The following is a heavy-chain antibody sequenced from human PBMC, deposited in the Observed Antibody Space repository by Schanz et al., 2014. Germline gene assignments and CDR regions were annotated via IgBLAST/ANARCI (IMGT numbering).Heavy chain of an antibody. CDR2: ISPNGVTI. J-gene: IGHJ4*02. CDR1: GFTFSSYN. CDR3: ARVEVSMVHGLIPSYYFDS. D-gene: IGHD3-10*01. V-gene: IGHV3-48*01. Sequence: EVQLLESGGALEQPGGSLRLSCAASGFTFSSYNMNWVRQAPGKGLEWVAHISPNGVTIYYADSVKGRFTISRDDAKNSLYLQMNSLSAEDTAVYYCARVEVSMVHGLIPSYYFDSWGQGTPVTVSS.